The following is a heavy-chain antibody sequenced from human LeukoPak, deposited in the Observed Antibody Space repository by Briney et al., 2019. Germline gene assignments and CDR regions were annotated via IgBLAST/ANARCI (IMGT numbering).Heavy chain of an antibody. Sequence: SETLSLTCAVYGGSFSGYYWSWVRQPPGKGLEWIGEINHSGSTNYNPSLESRVTISVDTSKNQFSLKLSSVTAADTAVYYCARIYVWGSYRFDYWGQGTLVTVSS. CDR1: GGSFSGYY. V-gene: IGHV4-34*01. J-gene: IGHJ4*02. CDR2: INHSGST. CDR3: ARIYVWGSYRFDY. D-gene: IGHD3-16*02.